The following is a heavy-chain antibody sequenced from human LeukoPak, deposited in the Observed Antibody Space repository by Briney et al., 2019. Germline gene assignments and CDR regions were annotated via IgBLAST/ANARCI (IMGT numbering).Heavy chain of an antibody. CDR3: ARDQTRYWSGYYYFDY. CDR1: GYTFTSYD. D-gene: IGHD3-3*01. J-gene: IGHJ4*02. V-gene: IGHV1-8*01. CDR2: MNPNSGNS. Sequence: ASVKVSCKASGYTFTSYDINWVRQATGQGLEWMGWMNPNSGNSGSAQKLQGRVTMTMDTSISTAYMELSSLRSEDTAVYYCARDQTRYWSGYYYFDYWGQGTLVTVSS.